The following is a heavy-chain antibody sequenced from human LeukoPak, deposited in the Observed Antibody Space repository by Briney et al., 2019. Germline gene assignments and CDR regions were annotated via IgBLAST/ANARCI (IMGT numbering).Heavy chain of an antibody. Sequence: GESLKISCKGSGYSFSSRWIGWVRQMPGKGLEWMGIIYPGDSDTKYSPSFQGQVTISADKSISTAYLQWSSLKASDTAMYYCVKDYGGNSELYYFDSWGQGTLVTVSS. D-gene: IGHD4-23*01. CDR1: GYSFSSRW. J-gene: IGHJ4*02. CDR3: VKDYGGNSELYYFDS. CDR2: IYPGDSDT. V-gene: IGHV5-51*01.